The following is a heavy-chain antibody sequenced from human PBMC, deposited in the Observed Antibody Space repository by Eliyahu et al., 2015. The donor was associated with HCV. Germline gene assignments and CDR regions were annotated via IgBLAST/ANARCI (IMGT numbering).Heavy chain of an antibody. J-gene: IGHJ4*02. V-gene: IGHV4-38-2*02. D-gene: IGHD1-26*01. CDR3: ARILRQWELTDY. Sequence: QVQLQESGPGLVKPSETLSLTCTVSGYSISSGYYWGWIRQPPGKGLEWIGSIYHSGSTYYNPSLKSRVTISVDTSKNQFSLKLSSVTAADTAVYYCARILRQWELTDYWGQGTLVTVSS. CDR1: GYSISSGYY. CDR2: IYHSGST.